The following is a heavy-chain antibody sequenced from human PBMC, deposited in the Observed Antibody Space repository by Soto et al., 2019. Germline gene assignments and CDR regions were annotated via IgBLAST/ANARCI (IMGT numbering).Heavy chain of an antibody. V-gene: IGHV3-23*01. Sequence: EVQLLESGGGLVQPGGSLKLSCAVSGFSFSNNVIGWVRQTPGRGLEWVTSIGLSGGATSYADSVRGRFTIARDNAKKTVNLELNSLRAEDTARYYCGKGESTWNRLTRCFGLWGRGIVVTVSS. J-gene: IGHJ2*01. CDR3: GKGESTWNRLTRCFGL. CDR2: IGLSGGAT. CDR1: GFSFSNNV. D-gene: IGHD1-1*01.